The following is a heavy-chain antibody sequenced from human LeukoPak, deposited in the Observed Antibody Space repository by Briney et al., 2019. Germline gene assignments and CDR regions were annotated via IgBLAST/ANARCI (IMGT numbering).Heavy chain of an antibody. D-gene: IGHD3-10*01. Sequence: YWGWIRQYAGKGLEWIGNVYYSGSTTYNPSLKNRVTISVDTSKNQFSLELTSVTAADTAMYYCATDRQEGGSGSYWFDPWGPGTLVTVSS. CDR2: VYYSGST. CDR3: ATDRQEGGSGSYWFDP. CDR1: Y. V-gene: IGHV4-59*01. J-gene: IGHJ5*02.